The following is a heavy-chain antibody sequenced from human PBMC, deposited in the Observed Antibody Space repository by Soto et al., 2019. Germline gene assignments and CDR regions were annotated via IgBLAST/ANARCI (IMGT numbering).Heavy chain of an antibody. Sequence: EMQLVESGGGLVQPGRSLRLSCAASGFTFDDHAMHWVRQVPGKGLEWVSGISWNSGSIGYADSVKGRFTISRDDAKKSLYLKMNSLRVEDTALYYCAKDSGGGVGLFDYWGQGTLVTVSS. D-gene: IGHD3-16*01. V-gene: IGHV3-9*01. J-gene: IGHJ4*02. CDR3: AKDSGGGVGLFDY. CDR2: ISWNSGSI. CDR1: GFTFDDHA.